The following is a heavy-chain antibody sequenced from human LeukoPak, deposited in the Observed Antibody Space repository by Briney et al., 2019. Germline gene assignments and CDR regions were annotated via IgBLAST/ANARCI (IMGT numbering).Heavy chain of an antibody. Sequence: GGSLRLSCAASGFTFSSYGMHWVRQAPGKGLEWVAVISYDGSNKYYADSVKGRFTISRDNSKNTLYLQMNSLRAEDTAVYYCAKDQQPYCGGDCLYGMDVWGQGTTVTVSS. CDR1: GFTFSSYG. V-gene: IGHV3-30*18. J-gene: IGHJ6*02. CDR3: AKDQQPYCGGDCLYGMDV. CDR2: ISYDGSNK. D-gene: IGHD2-21*02.